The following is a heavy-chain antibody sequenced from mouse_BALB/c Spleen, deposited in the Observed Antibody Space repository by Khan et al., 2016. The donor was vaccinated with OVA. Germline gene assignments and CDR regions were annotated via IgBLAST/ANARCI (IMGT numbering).Heavy chain of an antibody. V-gene: IGHV2-6*02. CDR1: GFSLPSYG. CDR2: IWSDGST. CDR3: ARWFDGYAALYSMDY. D-gene: IGHD2-3*01. Sequence: QVQLKQSGPGLVAPSQSLSITCTVSGFSLPSYGVHWVRQPPGKGLAWLVVIWSDGSTNYNSVLKSRLSISQDTSKSQVFLKMNSLQIDATALYYCARWFDGYAALYSMDYWGQGTSVTVAS. J-gene: IGHJ4*01.